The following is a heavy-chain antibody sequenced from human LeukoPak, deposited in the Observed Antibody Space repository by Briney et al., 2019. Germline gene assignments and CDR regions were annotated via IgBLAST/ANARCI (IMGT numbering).Heavy chain of an antibody. CDR3: AKVKYYYDSSGYYSSYYFDY. CDR2: ISGSGGST. J-gene: IGHJ4*02. D-gene: IGHD3-22*01. CDR1: GFTFRTYA. Sequence: GGSLRLSCAASGFTFRTYAMSWVRQAPGKGLEWISAISGSGGSTYYADSVKGRFTISRDNSKNTLYLQMNSLRAEDTAVYYCAKVKYYYDSSGYYSSYYFDYWGQGTLVTVSS. V-gene: IGHV3-23*01.